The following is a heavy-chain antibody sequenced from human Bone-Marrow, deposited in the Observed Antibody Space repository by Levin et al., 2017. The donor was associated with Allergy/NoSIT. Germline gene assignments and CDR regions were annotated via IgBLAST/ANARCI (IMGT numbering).Heavy chain of an antibody. Sequence: GESLKISCAASGFTVSSHYMSWVRQAPGKGLEWVSVIYSGGTTYYADSVKGRFTISRDTSKNTVYLQMNSLRAEDAAVYYCARDSSGSYDILDYWGQGTLVTVSS. CDR1: GFTVSSHY. CDR3: ARDSSGSYDILDY. D-gene: IGHD3-9*01. V-gene: IGHV3-66*01. J-gene: IGHJ4*02. CDR2: IYSGGTT.